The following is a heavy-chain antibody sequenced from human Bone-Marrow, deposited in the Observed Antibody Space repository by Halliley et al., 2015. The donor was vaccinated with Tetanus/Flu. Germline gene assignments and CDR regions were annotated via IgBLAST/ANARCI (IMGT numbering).Heavy chain of an antibody. V-gene: IGHV3-66*01. Sequence: NPVKGRFTISRDNSKNTLYLQMNSLRVEDTAVYYCARDEGFDSSSLYPNFYGMDVWGQGTTVTVSS. CDR3: ARDEGFDSSSLYPNFYGMDV. D-gene: IGHD6-13*01. J-gene: IGHJ6*02.